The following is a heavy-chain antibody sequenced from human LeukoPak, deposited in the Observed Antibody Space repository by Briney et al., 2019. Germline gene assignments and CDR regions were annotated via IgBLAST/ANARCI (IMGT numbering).Heavy chain of an antibody. CDR2: ISNSSSYI. V-gene: IGHV3-21*01. Sequence: GGSLRLSCAASGFTFSSYSMNWVRQAPGKGLEWVSSISNSSSYIYYADSVKGRFTISRDNAKNSLYLQMNSLRAEDTAVYYCASGLGYCSSTSCYGGIYGAFDIWGQGTMVTVSS. J-gene: IGHJ3*02. CDR3: ASGLGYCSSTSCYGGIYGAFDI. D-gene: IGHD2-2*01. CDR1: GFTFSSYS.